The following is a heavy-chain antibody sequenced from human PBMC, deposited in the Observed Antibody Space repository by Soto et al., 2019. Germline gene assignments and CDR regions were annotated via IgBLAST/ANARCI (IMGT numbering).Heavy chain of an antibody. J-gene: IGHJ5*02. CDR2: IWYDGSNK. D-gene: IGHD6-6*01. Sequence: QVQLVESGGGVVQPGRSLRLSCAASGFTFSSYGMHWVRQAPGKGLEWVAVIWYDGSNKYYADSVKGRFTISRDNSKNTLYLQMNSLRAEDTAVYYCAGSSIASPSRWWFDPWGQGTLVTVSS. CDR3: AGSSIASPSRWWFDP. V-gene: IGHV3-33*01. CDR1: GFTFSSYG.